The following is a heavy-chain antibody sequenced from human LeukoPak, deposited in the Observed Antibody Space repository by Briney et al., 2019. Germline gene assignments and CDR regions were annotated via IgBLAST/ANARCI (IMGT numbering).Heavy chain of an antibody. D-gene: IGHD1-26*01. Sequence: QPGGSLRLSCAASGFTFGTCAMSWVRQAPGKGLEWVSVIGPSGGSTYYADPVKGRFTVSRDNSKNTLYLQMNSLRAEDTAVYYCAKDARGVPSPLDYWGQGTLVTVSS. CDR3: AKDARGVPSPLDY. V-gene: IGHV3-23*01. CDR2: IGPSGGST. CDR1: GFTFGTCA. J-gene: IGHJ4*02.